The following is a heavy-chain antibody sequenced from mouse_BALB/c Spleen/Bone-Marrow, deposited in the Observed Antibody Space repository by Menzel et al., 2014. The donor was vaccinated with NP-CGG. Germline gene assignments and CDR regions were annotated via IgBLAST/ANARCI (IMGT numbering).Heavy chain of an antibody. CDR2: INPYNGGT. V-gene: IGHV1-18*01. Sequence: VQLKESGPELVKPGASMKISCKASGYSFTGYTMNWVKQSHGKNLEWIGLINPYNGGTTYNQKFKGKATLIVDKSSSTAYMELLSLTSEDSAVYYCARRNWDEGYAMDYWGQGTSVTVS. J-gene: IGHJ4*01. D-gene: IGHD4-1*01. CDR3: ARRNWDEGYAMDY. CDR1: GYSFTGYT.